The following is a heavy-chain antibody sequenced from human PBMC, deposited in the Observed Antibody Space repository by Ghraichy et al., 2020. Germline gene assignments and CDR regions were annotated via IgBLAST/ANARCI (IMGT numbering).Heavy chain of an antibody. J-gene: IGHJ4*02. D-gene: IGHD2-2*01. Sequence: SQTLLTCTVSGGSISSSSYYWGWIRQPPGKGLEWIGSIYYSGSTYYNPSLKSRVTISVDTSKNQFSLKLSSVTAADTAVYYCASVIGDIVVVPAATDERYYFDYWGQGTLVTVSS. CDR2: IYYSGST. CDR1: GGSISSSSYY. CDR3: ASVIGDIVVVPAATDERYYFDY. V-gene: IGHV4-39*01.